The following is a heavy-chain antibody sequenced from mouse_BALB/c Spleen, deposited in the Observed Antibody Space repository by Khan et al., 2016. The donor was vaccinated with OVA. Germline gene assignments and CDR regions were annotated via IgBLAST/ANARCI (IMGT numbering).Heavy chain of an antibody. D-gene: IGHD2-1*01. Sequence: QVQLQQSGAELVRPGSSVKISCKTSGYAFSSNWMNWVKQRPGQGLEWIGQIYPGDGDTNYNGKFKGKATLTADKSSSTAYMQLSSLTSEDSADYYCARSNYGNYYFDYWGQGTTLTVSS. CDR3: ARSNYGNYYFDY. V-gene: IGHV1-80*01. CDR1: GYAFSSNW. CDR2: IYPGDGDT. J-gene: IGHJ2*01.